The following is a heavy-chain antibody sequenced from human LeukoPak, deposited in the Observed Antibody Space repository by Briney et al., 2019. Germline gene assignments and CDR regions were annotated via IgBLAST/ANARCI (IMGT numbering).Heavy chain of an antibody. J-gene: IGHJ4*02. Sequence: ASVKVSCKASGYTFTAYYMHWVRRAPGQGLEWMGRINPSSGDTTSAQKFHGRVTMTRDTSINTAYMELSRLKADDTAVYYCARVGYHGSGSSDYWGQGTLVTVSS. CDR3: ARVGYHGSGSSDY. CDR2: INPSSGDT. V-gene: IGHV1-2*06. CDR1: GYTFTAYY. D-gene: IGHD3-10*01.